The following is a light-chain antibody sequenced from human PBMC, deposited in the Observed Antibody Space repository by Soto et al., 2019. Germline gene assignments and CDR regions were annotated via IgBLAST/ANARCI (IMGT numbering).Light chain of an antibody. CDR3: SSYTSSSTRV. CDR1: SSDVGGYNY. Sequence: QSVLTQPASVSGSRGQSITISCTGTSSDVGGYNYVSWYQQHPGKAPKLMIYDVSNRPSGVSNRFSGSKSGNTASLTISGLQAEDEADYYCSSYTSSSTRVFGGGTNLTVL. J-gene: IGLJ2*01. CDR2: DVS. V-gene: IGLV2-14*01.